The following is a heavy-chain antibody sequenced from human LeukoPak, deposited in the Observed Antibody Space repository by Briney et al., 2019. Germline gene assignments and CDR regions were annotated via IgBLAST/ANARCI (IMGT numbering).Heavy chain of an antibody. J-gene: IGHJ5*02. CDR1: GGTFSSYA. Sequence: SVKVSCKASGGTFSSYAISWVRQAPGQGLEWMGGIIPIFGTANYAQKLQGRVTMTTDTSTSTAYMELRSLRSDDTAVYYCARVGSWNNWFDPWGQGTLVTVSS. CDR2: IIPIFGTA. V-gene: IGHV1-69*05. CDR3: ARVGSWNNWFDP. D-gene: IGHD6-13*01.